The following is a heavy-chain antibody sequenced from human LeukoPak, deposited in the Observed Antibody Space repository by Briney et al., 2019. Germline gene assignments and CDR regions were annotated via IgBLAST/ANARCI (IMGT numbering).Heavy chain of an antibody. Sequence: PGGSLRLSCAASGFTFSGYSMNWVRQAQGKGLEWVSSVSTTGYYIYYADSVKGRFSISRDNAKNSLYLQMNSLRAEDTAVYYCARGGDCGTTSCYYFDFWGQGTRVTVSS. CDR2: VSTTGYYI. CDR3: ARGGDCGTTSCYYFDF. V-gene: IGHV3-21*01. D-gene: IGHD2-2*01. J-gene: IGHJ4*02. CDR1: GFTFSGYS.